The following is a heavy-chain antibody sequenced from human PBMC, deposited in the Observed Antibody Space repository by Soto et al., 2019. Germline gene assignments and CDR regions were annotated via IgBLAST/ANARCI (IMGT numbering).Heavy chain of an antibody. CDR1: GGSISSSSYY. CDR2: IYYSGST. J-gene: IGHJ4*02. CDR3: AGVVPAAMEAYSLDY. Sequence: QLQLQESGPGLVKPSETLSLTCTVSGGSISSSSYYWGWIRQPPGKGLEWIGSIYYSGSTYYNPSLKSRVTISVDTSKNQFSLKLSSVTAADTAVYYCAGVVPAAMEAYSLDYWGQGTLVTVSS. D-gene: IGHD2-2*01. V-gene: IGHV4-39*01.